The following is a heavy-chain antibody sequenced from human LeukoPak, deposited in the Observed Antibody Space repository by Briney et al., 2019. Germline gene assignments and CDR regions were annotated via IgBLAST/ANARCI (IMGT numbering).Heavy chain of an antibody. CDR3: ARASASSSSNWFDP. V-gene: IGHV4-59*08. CDR1: GGSISSYY. Sequence: KSSETLSLTCTVSGGSISSYYWSWIRQPPGKGLEWIGYIYYSGSTNYNPSLKSRVTISVDTSKNQFSLKLSSVTAADTAVYYCARASASSSSNWFDPWGQGTLVTVSS. D-gene: IGHD6-6*01. CDR2: IYYSGST. J-gene: IGHJ5*02.